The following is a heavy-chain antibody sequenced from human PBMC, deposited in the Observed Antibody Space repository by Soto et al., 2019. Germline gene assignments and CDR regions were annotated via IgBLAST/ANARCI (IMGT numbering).Heavy chain of an antibody. Sequence: QVQLVQSGAEVKKPGSSVKVSCKASGGTFSSYAISWVRQAPGQGLEWMGGIIPIFGTANYAQKFQGRVTITADESTSTAHMELSSLRSEDTAVYYCARAYGHDSSGGSCYFYFWGQGTLVTVSS. CDR2: IIPIFGTA. CDR3: ARAYGHDSSGGSCYFYF. V-gene: IGHV1-69*01. J-gene: IGHJ4*02. D-gene: IGHD2-15*01. CDR1: GGTFSSYA.